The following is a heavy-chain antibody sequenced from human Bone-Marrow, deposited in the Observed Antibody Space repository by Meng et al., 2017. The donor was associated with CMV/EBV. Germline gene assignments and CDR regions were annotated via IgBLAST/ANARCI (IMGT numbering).Heavy chain of an antibody. CDR3: ARYYYGMAV. CDR2: IYSGGST. Sequence: GESLKISCAASGFTVSSNYMSWVRQAPGKGLEWVSVIYSGGSTYYADSVKGRFTISRDNSKNTLYLQMNSLRAEDTAVYYCARYYYGMAVWGQGSTVAVAS. J-gene: IGHJ6*02. V-gene: IGHV3-53*01. CDR1: GFTVSSNY.